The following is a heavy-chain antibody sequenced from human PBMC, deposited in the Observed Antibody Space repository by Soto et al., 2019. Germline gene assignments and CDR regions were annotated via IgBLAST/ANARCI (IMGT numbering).Heavy chain of an antibody. Sequence: PSETLSLTCTVSGGSISTYYWSWIRQPPGKGLEWIGYIYYTGSTNYNPSLKSRVTISVDTSKNQFSLKLSSVTAADTAVYYCARASGCSGDSCASDPWGQGPLVTVSS. CDR1: GGSISTYY. CDR3: ARASGCSGDSCASDP. D-gene: IGHD2-15*01. CDR2: IYYTGST. J-gene: IGHJ5*02. V-gene: IGHV4-59*01.